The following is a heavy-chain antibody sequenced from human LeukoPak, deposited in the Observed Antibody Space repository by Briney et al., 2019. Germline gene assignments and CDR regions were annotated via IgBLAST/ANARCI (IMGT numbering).Heavy chain of an antibody. CDR1: GFTFSSYG. V-gene: IGHV3-30*18. Sequence: SLRLSCAASGFTFSSYGMHWVRQAPGKGLEWVAVISYDGSNKYYANSVKGRFTISRENSKNPLYLQMNSLRAEDTGVYYCAKDGKRWLQGHIEYWGQGSLVTVSS. J-gene: IGHJ4*02. CDR2: ISYDGSNK. D-gene: IGHD5-24*01. CDR3: AKDGKRWLQGHIEY.